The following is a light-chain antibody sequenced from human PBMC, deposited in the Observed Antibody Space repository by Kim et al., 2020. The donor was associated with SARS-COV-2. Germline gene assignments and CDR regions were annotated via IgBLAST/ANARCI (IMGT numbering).Light chain of an antibody. Sequence: RTAALASTVNSNNAGNQAATWRQQNQGHAAKFLSYRNNHPPSGIAESFSASGAGNTAYLTITGLQPEDEADYSCSARDTSLGAWVFGGGTQLTVL. V-gene: IGLV10-54*01. J-gene: IGLJ3*02. CDR2: RNN. CDR3: SARDTSLGAWV. CDR1: SNNAGNQA.